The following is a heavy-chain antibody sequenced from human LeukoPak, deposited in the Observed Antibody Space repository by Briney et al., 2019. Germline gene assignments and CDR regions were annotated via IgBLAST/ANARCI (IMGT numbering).Heavy chain of an antibody. Sequence: GRSLRLSCAASGFTFSSYAMRWVRQAPGKGLEWVAVISYDGSNKYYADSVKGRFTISRDNSKNTLYLQMNSLRAEDTAVYYCARLPTRSSGYYGNYWGQGTLVTVSS. CDR1: GFTFSSYA. CDR2: ISYDGSNK. CDR3: ARLPTRSSGYYGNY. J-gene: IGHJ4*02. V-gene: IGHV3-30*04. D-gene: IGHD3-22*01.